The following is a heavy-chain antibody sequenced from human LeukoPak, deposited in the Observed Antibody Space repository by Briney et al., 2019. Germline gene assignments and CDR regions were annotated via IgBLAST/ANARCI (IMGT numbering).Heavy chain of an antibody. D-gene: IGHD5-12*01. V-gene: IGHV4-59*01. Sequence: SETLSLTCTVSGGSISSYYWSWIRQPPGKGLEWIGYIYYSGSTNYNPSLKSRVTISVDTSKNQFSLKLSSVTAADTAVYYCARDSRVGATIPAFDYWGQGTLVTVSS. CDR1: GGSISSYY. J-gene: IGHJ4*02. CDR2: IYYSGST. CDR3: ARDSRVGATIPAFDY.